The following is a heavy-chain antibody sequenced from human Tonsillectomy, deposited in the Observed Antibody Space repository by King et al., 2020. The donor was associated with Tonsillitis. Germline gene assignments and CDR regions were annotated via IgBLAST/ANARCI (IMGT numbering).Heavy chain of an antibody. D-gene: IGHD3-22*01. J-gene: IGHJ3*01. CDR3: AIDKGADYYDTSRGACEV. CDR2: ITSNSRNI. Sequence: VQLVESGGDLVKSGGSLRLSCATSGFTFSNYDMNWVRQAPGKGLEWVASITSNSRNIKDAESVKGRFTISRDNAKKSLHLQMDSLRAEDTAVFYCAIDKGADYYDTSRGACEVWGEGTVVTVSS. CDR1: GFTFSNYD. V-gene: IGHV3-21*01.